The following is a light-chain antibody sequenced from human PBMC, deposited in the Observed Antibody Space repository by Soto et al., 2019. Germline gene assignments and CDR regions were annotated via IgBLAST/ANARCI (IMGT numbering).Light chain of an antibody. CDR2: AAS. CDR3: QQSYLTPRT. Sequence: DIQMTQSPSSLSASVGDRVTISCRASQLISTHLNWYQQKPGKAPKLLIYAASSLQSGVPSRFSGGGSGTDFTLTISSLQPEDFATYYCQQSYLTPRTFGQGTKRQIK. CDR1: QLISTH. J-gene: IGKJ2*01. V-gene: IGKV1-39*01.